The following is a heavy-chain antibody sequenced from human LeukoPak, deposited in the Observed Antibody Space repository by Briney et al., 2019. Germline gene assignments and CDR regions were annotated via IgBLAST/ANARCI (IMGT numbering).Heavy chain of an antibody. CDR3: AGYYYDSSGYYYPYNY. J-gene: IGHJ4*02. D-gene: IGHD3-22*01. Sequence: SVKVSCKASGGTFSSYAISWVRQAPGQGLEWMGRIIPILGIANYAQKFQGRVTITADKSTSTAYMELSSLRSEDTAVYYCAGYYYDSSGYYYPYNYWGQGTLVTVSS. CDR2: IIPILGIA. V-gene: IGHV1-69*04. CDR1: GGTFSSYA.